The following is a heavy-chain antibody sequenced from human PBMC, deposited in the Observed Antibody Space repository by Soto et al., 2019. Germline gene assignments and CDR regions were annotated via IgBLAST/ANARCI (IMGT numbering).Heavy chain of an antibody. D-gene: IGHD5-18*01. Sequence: GGSLRLSCGASGFTFSSYWMSWVRQAPGKGLEWVSDINGSGGSTHYANSVKGRFTISRDNSKNTLYLQMNSLRGEDTAVYYCAKEGGYNYGEDFDYWGQGTQVTVSS. V-gene: IGHV3-23*01. J-gene: IGHJ4*02. CDR3: AKEGGYNYGEDFDY. CDR2: INGSGGST. CDR1: GFTFSSYW.